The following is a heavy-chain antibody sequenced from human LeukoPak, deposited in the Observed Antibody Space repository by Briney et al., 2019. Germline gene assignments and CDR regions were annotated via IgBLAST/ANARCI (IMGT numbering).Heavy chain of an antibody. V-gene: IGHV3-30-3*01. CDR1: GFTFSDCA. CDR3: ASRTNSGPPF. Sequence: GGSLRLSCAASGFTFSDCAVHWVRQAPGKGLEWVALISYDGSNKYYAYSVKVRFTISRDNSKNTMSLQMNSLRREDTAVYYCASRTNSGPPFWGQGTLVTVSS. CDR2: ISYDGSNK. D-gene: IGHD3-10*01. J-gene: IGHJ1*01.